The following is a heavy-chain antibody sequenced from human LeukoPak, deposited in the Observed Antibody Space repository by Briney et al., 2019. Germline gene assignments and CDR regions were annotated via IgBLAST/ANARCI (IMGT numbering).Heavy chain of an antibody. CDR3: TTNYDILTAFDY. Sequence: GGSLRLSCAASGFTFSSYNMNWVRQAPGKGLEWVGRIKSKTDGGTTDYAAPVKGRFTISRDDSKNTLYLQMNSLKTEDTAVYYCTTNYDILTAFDYWGQGTLVTVSS. CDR2: IKSKTDGGTT. V-gene: IGHV3-15*01. J-gene: IGHJ4*02. CDR1: GFTFSSYN. D-gene: IGHD3-9*01.